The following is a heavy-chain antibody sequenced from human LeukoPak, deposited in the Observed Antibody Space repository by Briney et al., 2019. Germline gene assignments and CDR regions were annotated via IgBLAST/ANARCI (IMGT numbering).Heavy chain of an antibody. V-gene: IGHV4-4*02. D-gene: IGHD1-1*01. J-gene: IGHJ5*02. CDR2: IYHSGST. CDR3: ARVWTGTKNWFDP. CDR1: GGSISSSNW. Sequence: PSGTLSLTCAVSGGSISSSNWWSWVRQPPGKGLEWIGEIYHSGSTSYNPSLKSRVTISVDKSKNQFSLKLSSVTAADTAVYYCARVWTGTKNWFDPWGQGTLVTVSS.